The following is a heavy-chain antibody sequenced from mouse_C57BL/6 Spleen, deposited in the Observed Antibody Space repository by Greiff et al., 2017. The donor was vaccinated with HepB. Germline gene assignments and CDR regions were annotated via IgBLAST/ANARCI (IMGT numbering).Heavy chain of an antibody. Sequence: EVKLMESGAELVRPGASVKLSCTASGFNIKDDYMHWVKQRPEQGLEWIGWIDPENGDTEYASKFQGKATITADTSSNTAYLQLSSLTSEDTAVYYCTPLYDGSWDFDVWGTVTTVTVSS. D-gene: IGHD2-3*01. J-gene: IGHJ1*03. CDR1: GFNIKDDY. CDR3: TPLYDGSWDFDV. V-gene: IGHV14-4*01. CDR2: IDPENGDT.